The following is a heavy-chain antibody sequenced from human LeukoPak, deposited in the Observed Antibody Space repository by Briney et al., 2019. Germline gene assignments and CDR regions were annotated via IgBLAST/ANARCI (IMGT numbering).Heavy chain of an antibody. D-gene: IGHD3-22*01. CDR2: IRRKAHGGTT. V-gene: IGHV3-49*04. Sequence: GWSLRLSCTTSGFTFGDYAMSWVRQAPGKGLEWVSFIRRKAHGGTTEYAASVKGRFSSSRDDSKSIAYLQMNSLKTEDTAVYFCTRVTYYYDNSGYFHFDSWGQGSLVTVSS. CDR3: TRVTYYYDNSGYFHFDS. CDR1: GFTFGDYA. J-gene: IGHJ4*02.